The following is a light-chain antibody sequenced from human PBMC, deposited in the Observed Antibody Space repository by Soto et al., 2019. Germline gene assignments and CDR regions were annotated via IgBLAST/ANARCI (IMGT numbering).Light chain of an antibody. J-gene: IGLJ1*01. CDR1: SSDVGGYNY. CDR3: SLYTSSSTPYV. CDR2: EVS. V-gene: IGLV2-14*01. Sequence: QSALTQPASVSGSPGQSITISCTGTSSDVGGYNYVSWYQQHPGKAPKLMIYEVSNRPSGVSNRFSGSKSGNTASLTISGLQAEDEADYYCSLYTSSSTPYVFGTGTKVPVL.